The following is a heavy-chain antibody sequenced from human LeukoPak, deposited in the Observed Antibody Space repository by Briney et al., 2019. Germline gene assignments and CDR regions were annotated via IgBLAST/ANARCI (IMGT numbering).Heavy chain of an antibody. D-gene: IGHD1-7*01. CDR3: ARGLNWKYGWFDP. CDR2: ISSSSSYI. Sequence: GGSLRLSCAASGLTFSSYSMNWVRQAPGKGLEWVSCISSSSSYIYYADSVKGRFTISRDNAKNTLYLQMNSLRAEDTAVYYCARGLNWKYGWFDPWGQGTLVTVSS. V-gene: IGHV3-21*01. CDR1: GLTFSSYS. J-gene: IGHJ5*02.